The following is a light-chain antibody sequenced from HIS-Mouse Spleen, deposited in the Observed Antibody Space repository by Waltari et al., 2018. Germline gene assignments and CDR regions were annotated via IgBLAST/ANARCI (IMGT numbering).Light chain of an antibody. J-gene: IGLJ1*01. Sequence: QSALTQPASVSGSPGQSITISCTGTSSDVGSYNLASWYQQHPGKAPNLVIYEGSKRPSGVSNRFTGYKSGSTASLTISGLQAEDEADYYCCSYAGSSTYVFGTGTKVTVL. CDR1: SSDVGSYNL. CDR3: CSYAGSSTYV. CDR2: EGS. V-gene: IGLV2-23*01.